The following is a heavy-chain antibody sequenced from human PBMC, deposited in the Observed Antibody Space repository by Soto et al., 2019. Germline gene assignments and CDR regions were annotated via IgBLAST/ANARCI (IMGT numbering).Heavy chain of an antibody. CDR1: GYTFTDSD. V-gene: IGHV1-8*01. D-gene: IGHD4-4*01. CDR3: ARGHRDYRSYSVLDWFDP. J-gene: IGHJ5*02. CDR2: MNPTSGNT. Sequence: QVQLVQSGAEVKKPGASVKVSCKTSGYTFTDSDINWVRQATGQGLEWMGWMNPTSGNTGYAQNFQGRVTMTMDPSITTAYMELSSLRSEDTAVYYCARGHRDYRSYSVLDWFDPWGQGTLVTVSS.